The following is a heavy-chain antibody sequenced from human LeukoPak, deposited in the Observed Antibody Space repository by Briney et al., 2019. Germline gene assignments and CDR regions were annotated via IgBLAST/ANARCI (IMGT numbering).Heavy chain of an antibody. CDR2: INHSGST. Sequence: PSETLSLTCTVSGGSISTSSYYWGWIRQPPGKGLEWIGEINHSGSTNYNPSLKSRVTISVDTSKNQFSLKLSSVTAADTAVYYCARHGTGTYYYGSGSYRYYYYYMDVWGKGTTVTISS. V-gene: IGHV4-39*01. J-gene: IGHJ6*03. CDR3: ARHGTGTYYYGSGSYRYYYYYMDV. CDR1: GGSISTSSYY. D-gene: IGHD3-10*01.